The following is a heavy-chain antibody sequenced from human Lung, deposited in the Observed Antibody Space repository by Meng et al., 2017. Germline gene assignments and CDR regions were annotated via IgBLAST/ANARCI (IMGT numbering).Heavy chain of an antibody. V-gene: IGHV4-59*12. D-gene: IGHD3-22*01. CDR3: AREIRYHDNGGPYYFDY. Sequence: QVQLQESGPGLVKPSETLSLTCTVSGVSFRSYYWSWIRQPPGKGLEWIGYVSFSGSPNYNPSLKSRVTISLQTSESQFSLNLRSVTAADTAVYYCAREIRYHDNGGPYYFDYWGQGTLVTVSS. J-gene: IGHJ4*02. CDR1: GVSFRSYY. CDR2: VSFSGSP.